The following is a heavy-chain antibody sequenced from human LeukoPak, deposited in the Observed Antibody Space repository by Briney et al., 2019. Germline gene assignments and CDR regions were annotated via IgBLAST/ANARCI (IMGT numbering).Heavy chain of an antibody. V-gene: IGHV1-18*01. J-gene: IGHJ4*02. Sequence: ASVKVSCKASGYTFTSYGISWVRQAPGQGLEWVGWISTYNGDTNYAQKFQGRVTMTTDTSTSTAYMELRSLRSDDTAVYYCARIYYDSSGYYKSVLYFDYWGQGTLVTVSS. CDR1: GYTFTSYG. D-gene: IGHD3-22*01. CDR3: ARIYYDSSGYYKSVLYFDY. CDR2: ISTYNGDT.